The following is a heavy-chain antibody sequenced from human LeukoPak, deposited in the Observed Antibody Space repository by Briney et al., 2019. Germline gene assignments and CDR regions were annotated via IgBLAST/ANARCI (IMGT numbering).Heavy chain of an antibody. Sequence: SETLSLTCAVSGGSISSSNWWSWVRQPPGKGLEWIGEIYHSGSTNYNPSPKSRVTISVDKSKNQFSLKLSSVTAADTAVYHCARSAITMVRGVYSDYWGQGTLVTVSS. CDR1: GGSISSSNW. J-gene: IGHJ4*02. D-gene: IGHD3-10*01. V-gene: IGHV4-4*02. CDR2: IYHSGST. CDR3: ARSAITMVRGVYSDY.